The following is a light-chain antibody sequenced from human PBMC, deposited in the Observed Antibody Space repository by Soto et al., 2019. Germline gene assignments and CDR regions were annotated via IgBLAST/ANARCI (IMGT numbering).Light chain of an antibody. V-gene: IGLV2-14*01. J-gene: IGLJ2*01. CDR2: EVR. CDR1: MRDVGAYNL. Sequence: QSALTQPASVSGSPGQSITISCAGTMRDVGAYNLVSWYQQHPGRAPQLIIYEVRNRPSGISFRFSGSKSGNTASLTISGLQAEDEADYYCQSYDSSLSGSVVFGGGTKLTVL. CDR3: QSYDSSLSGSVV.